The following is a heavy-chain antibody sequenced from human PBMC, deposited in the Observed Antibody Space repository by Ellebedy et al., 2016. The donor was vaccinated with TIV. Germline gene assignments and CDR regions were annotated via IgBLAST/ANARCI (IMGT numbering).Heavy chain of an antibody. CDR2: ITGMFRTV. D-gene: IGHD3-10*01. V-gene: IGHV1-69*01. J-gene: IGHJ4*02. CDR1: GGTFNSHA. Sequence: GGSLRLSCKASGGTFNSHAISWVRQAPGQGLEWMGGITGMFRTVNYAQKFQGRVTITADEFMTTAYMELSSLRSEDTAVYYCARGGAYYHRYFDDWGQGTLVTVSS. CDR3: ARGGAYYHRYFDD.